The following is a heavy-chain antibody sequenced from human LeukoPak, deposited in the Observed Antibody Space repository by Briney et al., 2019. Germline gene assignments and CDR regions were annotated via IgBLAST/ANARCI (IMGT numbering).Heavy chain of an antibody. J-gene: IGHJ5*02. CDR3: ASWRSYYDSSGFNWFDP. CDR2: IIPILGIA. D-gene: IGHD3-22*01. CDR1: GGTLSSYT. Sequence: PRASVKVSCKASGGTLSSYTISWVRQAPGQGLEWMGRIIPILGIANYAQKFQGRVTITADKSTSTAYMELSSLRSEDTAVYYCASWRSYYDSSGFNWFDPWGQGTLVTVSS. V-gene: IGHV1-69*02.